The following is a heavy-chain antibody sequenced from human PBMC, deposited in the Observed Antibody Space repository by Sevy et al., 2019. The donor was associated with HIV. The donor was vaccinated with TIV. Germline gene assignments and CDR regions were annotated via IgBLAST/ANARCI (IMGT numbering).Heavy chain of an antibody. Sequence: GGSLRLSCAASGFTFSDYYMTWIRQAPGKGLEWVSYISSSGSTIYYADSVKGRFTISRDNAKNLLYLQMNSLRAEDTAVYYCAREDMATTRGPFDYWGQGTLVTVSS. CDR3: AREDMATTRGPFDY. J-gene: IGHJ4*02. CDR1: GFTFSDYY. CDR2: ISSSGSTI. D-gene: IGHD5-12*01. V-gene: IGHV3-11*01.